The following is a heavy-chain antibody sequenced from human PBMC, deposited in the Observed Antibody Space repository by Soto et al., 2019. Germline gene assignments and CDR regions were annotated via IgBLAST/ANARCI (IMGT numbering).Heavy chain of an antibody. CDR1: GGSVSRSSYY. Sequence: WETLSLTCTVPGGSVSRSSYYWGWIGQPPGKGLEGIGSIYYSGSTYYNPSLKSRVTISVDTSKNQFSLKLNSVTAADTAVYYCARVYPYYYDSRYYFDYGGQGTLVTVSS. V-gene: IGHV4-39*01. CDR2: IYYSGST. J-gene: IGHJ4*02. D-gene: IGHD3-22*01. CDR3: ARVYPYYYDSRYYFDY.